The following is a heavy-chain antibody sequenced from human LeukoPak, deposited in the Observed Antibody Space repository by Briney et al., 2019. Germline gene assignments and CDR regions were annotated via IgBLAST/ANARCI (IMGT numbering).Heavy chain of an antibody. J-gene: IGHJ4*02. V-gene: IGHV3-9*01. D-gene: IGHD3-9*01. CDR1: GFTFDDYA. CDR3: AKSLRYFDWLFPPLDY. Sequence: GGSLRLSCAASGFTFDDYAMYWVRQAPGKGLEWVSGISWNSGSIGYADSVKGRFTISRDNAKNSLYLQMNSLRAEDTALYYCAKSLRYFDWLFPPLDYWGQGTLVTVSS. CDR2: ISWNSGSI.